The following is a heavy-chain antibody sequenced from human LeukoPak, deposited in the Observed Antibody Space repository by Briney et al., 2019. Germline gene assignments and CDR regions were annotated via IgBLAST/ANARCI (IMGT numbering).Heavy chain of an antibody. CDR3: VKEYHSTGFGAYFDY. CDR1: KFTFSHYG. J-gene: IGHJ4*02. D-gene: IGHD3-3*01. CDR2: ISSDGSIK. Sequence: GGSLRLSCTASKFTFSHYGMQWVRQAPGKGLEWVAVISSDGSIKVYADYVKGRFTLSRDNSINTVDLQMNSLRAEDTAVYYCVKEYHSTGFGAYFDYWGQGNLVTVSS. V-gene: IGHV3-30*18.